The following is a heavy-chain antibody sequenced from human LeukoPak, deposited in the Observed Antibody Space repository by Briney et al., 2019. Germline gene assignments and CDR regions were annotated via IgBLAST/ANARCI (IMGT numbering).Heavy chain of an antibody. D-gene: IGHD3-10*01. CDR2: INHSGST. J-gene: IGHJ4*02. CDR1: GGSFSGYY. Sequence: SETLSLTCAVYGGSFSGYYWSWIRQPPGKGLEWIGEINHSGSTNYNPSLKSRVTISVDTSKNQFSLKLSSVTAADTAVYYCARLNGGTYWIDYWGQGTLVTVSS. CDR3: ARLNGGTYWIDY. V-gene: IGHV4-34*01.